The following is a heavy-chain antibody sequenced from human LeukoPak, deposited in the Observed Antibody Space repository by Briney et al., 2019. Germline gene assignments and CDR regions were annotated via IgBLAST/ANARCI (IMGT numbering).Heavy chain of an antibody. CDR2: IVVGSGNT. D-gene: IGHD3-10*01. CDR1: GFTFTSPA. Sequence: SVKVSCKASGFTFTSPAVQWVRQACGQRLEWIGWIVVGSGNTNYAQKFQERVTITRDMSTSTAYMELSSLRSEDTAVYYCAATTMNVAASGAFDIWGQGTMVTVSS. CDR3: AATTMNVAASGAFDI. J-gene: IGHJ3*02. V-gene: IGHV1-58*01.